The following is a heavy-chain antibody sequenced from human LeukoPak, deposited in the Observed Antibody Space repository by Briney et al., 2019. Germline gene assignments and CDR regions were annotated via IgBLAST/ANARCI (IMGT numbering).Heavy chain of an antibody. CDR1: GFTFSSYA. CDR3: AKHLNPPPARGYYFDY. CDR2: ISGSGGST. D-gene: IGHD3-22*01. Sequence: PGGSLRLSCAASGFTFSSYAMSWVRQAPGKGLEWVSAISGSGGSTYYADSVKGRFTISRDNSKNTLYLQMNSLRAEDTAVYYCAKHLNPPPARGYYFDYWGQGTLVTVSS. V-gene: IGHV3-23*01. J-gene: IGHJ4*02.